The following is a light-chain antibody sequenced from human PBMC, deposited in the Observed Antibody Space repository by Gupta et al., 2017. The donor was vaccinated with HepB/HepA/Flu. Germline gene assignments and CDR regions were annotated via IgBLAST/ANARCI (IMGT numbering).Light chain of an antibody. V-gene: IGKV3-11*01. J-gene: IGKJ2*01. CDR1: QSVSSY. Sequence: EIVMTQSPATLSLSPGERATLYCRASQSVSSYLAWYQQKPGQAPRLRIYDASNRATGIRDRFSGSGTGTDFTLTSGSIETDDCVGDYGQQPDVFGQGTKMEIK. CDR2: DAS. CDR3: QQPDV.